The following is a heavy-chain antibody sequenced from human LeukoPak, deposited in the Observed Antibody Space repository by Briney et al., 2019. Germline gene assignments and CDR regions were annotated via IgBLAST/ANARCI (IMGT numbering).Heavy chain of an antibody. V-gene: IGHV4-4*07. J-gene: IGHJ6*02. D-gene: IGHD3-10*01. CDR2: IYTSGST. CDR1: SGSISSYY. CDR3: ARERMVRGVYYGMDV. Sequence: SETLSLTCTGSSGSISSYYWSWIRQPAGKGLEWIGRIYTSGSTNYNPSLKSRVTMSVDTSKNQFSLKLSSVTAADTAVYYCARERMVRGVYYGMDVWGQGTAVTVSS.